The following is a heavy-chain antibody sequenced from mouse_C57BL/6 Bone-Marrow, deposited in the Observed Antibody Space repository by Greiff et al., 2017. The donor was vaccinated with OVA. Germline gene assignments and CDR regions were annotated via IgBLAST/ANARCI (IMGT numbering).Heavy chain of an antibody. V-gene: IGHV5-16*01. D-gene: IGHD1-1*01. J-gene: IGHJ1*03. CDR1: GFTFSDYY. Sequence: EVQVVESEGGLVQPGSSMKLSCTASGFTFSDYYMAWVRQVPEKGLEWVANINYDGSSTYYLDSLKSRFIISRDNAKNILYLQMSSLKSEDTATYYCARVYYGSSRSYWYFDVWGTGTTVTVSS. CDR2: INYDGSST. CDR3: ARVYYGSSRSYWYFDV.